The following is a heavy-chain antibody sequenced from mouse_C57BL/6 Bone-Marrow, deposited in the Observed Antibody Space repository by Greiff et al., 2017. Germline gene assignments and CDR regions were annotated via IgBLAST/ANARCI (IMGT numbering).Heavy chain of an antibody. CDR2: IRNKANGYTT. V-gene: IGHV7-3*01. D-gene: IGHD2-2*01. Sequence: DVKLVESGGGLVQPGGSLSLSCAASGFTFTDYYMSWVRQPPGKALEWLGFIRNKANGYTTEYSASVKGRFTISRDNSQSILYLQMNALRAEESSTYYCARSSSMVTTRGYAMDSWGQGTSVTVSS. CDR1: GFTFTDYY. J-gene: IGHJ4*01. CDR3: ARSSSMVTTRGYAMDS.